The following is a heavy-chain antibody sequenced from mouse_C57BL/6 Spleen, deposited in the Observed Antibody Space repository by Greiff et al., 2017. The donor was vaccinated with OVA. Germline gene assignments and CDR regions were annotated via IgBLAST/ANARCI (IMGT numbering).Heavy chain of an antibody. J-gene: IGHJ1*03. Sequence: EVQLVESGGGLVKPGGSLKLSCAASGFTFSDYGMHWVRQAPEKGLEWVAYISSGSSTIYYADTVKGRFTISRDNAKNTLFLQMTSLRSEDTAMYYCARRFITTVGYFDVWGTGTTVTVSS. V-gene: IGHV5-17*01. CDR3: ARRFITTVGYFDV. D-gene: IGHD1-1*01. CDR2: ISSGSSTI. CDR1: GFTFSDYG.